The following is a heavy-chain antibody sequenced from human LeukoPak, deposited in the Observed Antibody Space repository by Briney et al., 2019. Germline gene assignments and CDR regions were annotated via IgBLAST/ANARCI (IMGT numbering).Heavy chain of an antibody. D-gene: IGHD3-22*01. J-gene: IGHJ3*02. CDR1: GYSFTSYW. CDR3: ASQDYYDSMKNDAFDI. CDR2: IYPGDSDT. Sequence: GESLKISCKGSGYSFTSYWIGWVRQMPGKGLEWMGIIYPGDSDTRYSPSFQGQVTISADKSISTAYLQWSSLKASDTAMYYCASQDYYDSMKNDAFDIWGQGTIVTVSS. V-gene: IGHV5-51*01.